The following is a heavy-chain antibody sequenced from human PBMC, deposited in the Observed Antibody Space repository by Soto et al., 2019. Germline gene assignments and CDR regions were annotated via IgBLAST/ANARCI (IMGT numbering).Heavy chain of an antibody. CDR2: INPSGGTT. Sequence: QVQLAQSGTEVKKPGASVKVSCKTSGYIFTSYYIHWVRQAPGQGLEWMVIINPSGGTTTYAQKFQGRVTMTRDTSTSTVYMELSSLRSEDTAVYYCARGPATAPDAYWGLGTLVTVSS. CDR3: ARGPATAPDAY. V-gene: IGHV1-46*01. J-gene: IGHJ4*02. D-gene: IGHD2-2*01. CDR1: GYIFTSYY.